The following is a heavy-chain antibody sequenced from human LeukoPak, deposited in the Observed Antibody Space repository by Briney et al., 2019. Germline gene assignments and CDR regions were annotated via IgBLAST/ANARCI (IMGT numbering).Heavy chain of an antibody. V-gene: IGHV4-34*01. CDR3: ARVRAKYSSSRNWFDP. Sequence: SETLSLTCAVYGGSFSGYYWSWIRQPPGKGLEWIGEINHSGSTNYNPSLKSRVTISVDTSKNQFSLKLSSVTAADTAVYYCARVRAKYSSSRNWFDPWGQGTLVTVSS. D-gene: IGHD6-13*01. J-gene: IGHJ5*02. CDR2: INHSGST. CDR1: GGSFSGYY.